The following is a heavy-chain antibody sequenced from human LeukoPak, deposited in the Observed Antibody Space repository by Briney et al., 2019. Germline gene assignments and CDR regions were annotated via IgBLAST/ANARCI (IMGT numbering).Heavy chain of an antibody. V-gene: IGHV3-30*02. D-gene: IGHD5-12*01. J-gene: IGHJ3*02. CDR1: GFTFSSYG. Sequence: PGGSLRLSCAASGFTFSSYGMHWVRQAPGKGLEWVAFIRYGGSNKYYADSVKGRFTISRDNSKNTLYLQMNSLRAEDTAVYYCAKTSGYSGYEQNDAFDIWGQGTMVTVSS. CDR3: AKTSGYSGYEQNDAFDI. CDR2: IRYGGSNK.